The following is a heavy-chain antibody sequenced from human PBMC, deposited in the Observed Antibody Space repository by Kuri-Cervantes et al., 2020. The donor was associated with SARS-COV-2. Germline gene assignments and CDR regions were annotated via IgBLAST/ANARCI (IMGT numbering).Heavy chain of an antibody. V-gene: IGHV3-30*07. CDR1: AFVFSDNA. Sequence: GGSLRLSCAGSAFVFSDNAMHWVRQAPGKGLEWVAIISFDAARSFYTDSVKGRFTISRDNAKNSLYLQMNSLRAEDTAVYYCARGTLGYWGQGTLVTVSS. D-gene: IGHD3-16*01. CDR3: ARGTLGY. J-gene: IGHJ4*02. CDR2: ISFDAARS.